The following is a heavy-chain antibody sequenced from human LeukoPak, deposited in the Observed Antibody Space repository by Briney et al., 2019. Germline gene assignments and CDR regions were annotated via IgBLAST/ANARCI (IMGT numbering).Heavy chain of an antibody. CDR2: INHSGST. Sequence: SETLSLTCAVYGGSFSGYYWSWIRQPPGKGLEWIGEINHSGSTNYNPSLKSRVTISVDASKNQFSLKLSSVTAADTAVYYCARQDPSFIVGGTFDYWGQGTLVTVSS. CDR3: ARQDPSFIVGGTFDY. D-gene: IGHD1-26*01. V-gene: IGHV4-34*01. J-gene: IGHJ4*02. CDR1: GGSFSGYY.